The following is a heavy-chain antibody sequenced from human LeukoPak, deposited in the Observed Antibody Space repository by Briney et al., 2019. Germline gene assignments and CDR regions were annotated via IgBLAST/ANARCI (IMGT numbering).Heavy chain of an antibody. CDR1: GFTISSYW. J-gene: IGHJ5*02. Sequence: GGSLRLSCAGSGFTISSYWMTWVRQAPGKGLAWVANIKQDGSEKYYVDSVKGRFTISRDNAKNSLYLQMNSLRAADTAVYYCGRDRLIGGLDPWGQGTLVTVSS. V-gene: IGHV3-7*01. CDR2: IKQDGSEK. D-gene: IGHD3-3*01. CDR3: GRDRLIGGLDP.